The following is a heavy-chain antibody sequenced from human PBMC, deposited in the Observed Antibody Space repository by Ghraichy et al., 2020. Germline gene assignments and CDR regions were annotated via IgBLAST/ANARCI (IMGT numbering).Heavy chain of an antibody. CDR3: ARGQGYCTSTLCYGDYFDY. V-gene: IGHV3-64*02. Sequence: GESLNISCAASGFTFSHYAMHWVRQAPGQGLEYVSAISTDGGRTYYADSVKGRFTISRDNSKNTLYLQMGSLRAEDAVVYYCARGQGYCTSTLCYGDYFDYWGQGTLVTVSP. CDR1: GFTFSHYA. CDR2: ISTDGGRT. D-gene: IGHD2-2*01. J-gene: IGHJ4*02.